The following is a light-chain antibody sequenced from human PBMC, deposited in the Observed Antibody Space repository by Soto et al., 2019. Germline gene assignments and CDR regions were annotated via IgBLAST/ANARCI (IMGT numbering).Light chain of an antibody. V-gene: IGKV2-28*01. Sequence: DVVMTQSPLSLPVTPGEPASISCRSSQSLLHSNGYNYLDWYLQKPGQSPQLLIYLGSNRASGVPDRFSGSGSGTDFTLQINRVEAEDVGVYYCMQALQTPITFGQGTRLEIK. CDR3: MQALQTPIT. CDR2: LGS. J-gene: IGKJ5*01. CDR1: QSLLHSNGYNY.